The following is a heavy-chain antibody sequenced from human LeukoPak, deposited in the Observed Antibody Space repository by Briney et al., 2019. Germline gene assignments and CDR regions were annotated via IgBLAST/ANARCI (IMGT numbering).Heavy chain of an antibody. Sequence: GGSLRLSGAASGFTFSSYGMHWVRQAPGKGLEWVAFIRYDGSNKYYADSVKGRFTISRDNSKNTLYLQMNSLRAEDTAVYYCAKTYISGRNWFDPWGQGTLVTVSS. CDR3: AKTYISGRNWFDP. CDR1: GFTFSSYG. V-gene: IGHV3-30*02. CDR2: IRYDGSNK. D-gene: IGHD3-10*01. J-gene: IGHJ5*02.